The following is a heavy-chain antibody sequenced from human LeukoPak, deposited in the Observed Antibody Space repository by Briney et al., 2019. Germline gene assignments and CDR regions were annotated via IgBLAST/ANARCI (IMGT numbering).Heavy chain of an antibody. J-gene: IGHJ4*02. Sequence: ASVKVSCKASGYTFTGYYMHWMRQAPGQGLEWMGWINPNSGGTNYAQKFQGRVTMTRDTSISTAYMELSRLRSDDTAMYYCARVRYRLAETYIDYWGQGTLVTVSS. CDR2: INPNSGGT. CDR1: GYTFTGYY. V-gene: IGHV1-2*02. CDR3: ARVRYRLAETYIDY. D-gene: IGHD3-16*01.